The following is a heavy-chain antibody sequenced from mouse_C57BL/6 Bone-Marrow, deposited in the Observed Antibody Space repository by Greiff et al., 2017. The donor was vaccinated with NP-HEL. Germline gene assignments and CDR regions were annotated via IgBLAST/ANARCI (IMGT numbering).Heavy chain of an antibody. CDR1: GYAFTNYL. D-gene: IGHD1-1*01. CDR2: INPGSGGT. CDR3: AGSSHWYVDV. J-gene: IGHJ1*03. V-gene: IGHV1-54*01. Sequence: QVQLKESGAELVRPGTSVKVSCKASGYAFTNYLIEWVKQRPGQGLEWIGVINPGSGGTNYNEKFKGKATLTADKSSSTAYMQLSSLTSEDSAVYYCAGSSHWYVDVGGTGTTVTVSS.